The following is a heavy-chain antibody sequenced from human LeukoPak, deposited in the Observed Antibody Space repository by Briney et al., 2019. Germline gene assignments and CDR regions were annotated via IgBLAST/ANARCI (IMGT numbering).Heavy chain of an antibody. J-gene: IGHJ5*02. CDR2: IYYSGGT. CDR1: GGSISSSIYY. Sequence: SETLSLTCTVSGGSISSSIYYWGWIRQPPGKGLEWIGSIYYSGGTYYNPSLKSRVTISVDTSKNQFSLKLSSVTAADTAVYYCARLLTTVTTYWFDPWGQGTLVTVSS. CDR3: ARLLTTVTTYWFDP. V-gene: IGHV4-39*01. D-gene: IGHD4-17*01.